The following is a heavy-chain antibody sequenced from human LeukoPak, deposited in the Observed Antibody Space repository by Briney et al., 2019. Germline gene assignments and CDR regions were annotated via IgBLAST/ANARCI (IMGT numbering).Heavy chain of an antibody. V-gene: IGHV3-74*03. CDR1: GFTFSNYW. CDR3: AKGLYCYNPGSFDI. CDR2: ISTDGSST. Sequence: GGSLRLSCAASGFTFSNYWMHWVRQAPGKGLVWVPRISTDGSSTTYADSVKGRFTISRDNAKNTLYLEMNSLRAEDTAVYYCAKGLYCYNPGSFDILGQGTMVTVSS. J-gene: IGHJ3*02. D-gene: IGHD5-24*01.